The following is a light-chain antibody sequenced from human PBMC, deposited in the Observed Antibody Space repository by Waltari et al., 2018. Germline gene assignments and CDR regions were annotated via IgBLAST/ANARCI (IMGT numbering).Light chain of an antibody. CDR3: LSYDSSLSGSV. Sequence: QSGLTQPPSVAGAPGQKVTISCTGSSTNIGAGYDVHWYQLLPGTSPKLLIYGKSNPPSGVPDRFSGAKSRTSASLAITGLRAEEEAGYYCLSYDSSLSGSVFGGGTKLTVL. CDR2: GKS. CDR1: STNIGAGYD. V-gene: IGLV1-40*01. J-gene: IGLJ2*01.